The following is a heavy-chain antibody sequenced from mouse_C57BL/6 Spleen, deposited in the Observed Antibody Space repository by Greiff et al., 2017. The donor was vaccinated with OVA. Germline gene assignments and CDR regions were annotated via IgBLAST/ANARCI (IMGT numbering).Heavy chain of an antibody. D-gene: IGHD1-1*01. J-gene: IGHJ4*01. V-gene: IGHV2-3*01. CDR2: IWGDGST. Sequence: VQRVESGPGLVAPSQTLSITCTVSGFSLTSYGVSWVRQPPGQGLEWLGVIWGDGSTNYHSALISSLSISKDNSKSQVFLKLNSLQTDDTATYYCAKRGRNYAMDYWGQGTSVTVSS. CDR1: GFSLTSYG. CDR3: AKRGRNYAMDY.